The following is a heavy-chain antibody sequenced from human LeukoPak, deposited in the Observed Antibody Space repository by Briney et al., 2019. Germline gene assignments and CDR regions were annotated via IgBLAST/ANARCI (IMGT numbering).Heavy chain of an antibody. CDR1: GFTFRSYS. Sequence: GGSLRLSCAASGFTFRSYSMNWVRQAPGKGLEWLSYISSSSSKIYDADSVKGRFTISRDNSKNSLYLQMNNLRAEDTALYYCARGRRTAAAGPRDNDAFDIWGQRTMVTVSS. D-gene: IGHD6-13*01. CDR3: ARGRRTAAAGPRDNDAFDI. CDR2: ISSSSSKI. J-gene: IGHJ3*02. V-gene: IGHV3-48*04.